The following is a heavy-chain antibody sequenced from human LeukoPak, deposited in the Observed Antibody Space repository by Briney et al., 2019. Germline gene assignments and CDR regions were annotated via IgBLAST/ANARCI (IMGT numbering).Heavy chain of an antibody. Sequence: GASVKVSCRASGYTFTSYAMHWVRQAPGQRLAWMGWINAGNGNTKYSQKFQGRVTITRDTSTSTDYMELSSLRSEDTAVYCCARDRDHSQWLVMVYWGQGPLVTVSS. V-gene: IGHV1-3*01. CDR1: GYTFTSYA. CDR3: ARDRDHSQWLVMVY. J-gene: IGHJ4*02. D-gene: IGHD6-19*01. CDR2: INAGNGNT.